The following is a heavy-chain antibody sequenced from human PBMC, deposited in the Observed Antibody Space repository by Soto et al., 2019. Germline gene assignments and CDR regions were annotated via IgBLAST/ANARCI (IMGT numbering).Heavy chain of an antibody. D-gene: IGHD6-13*01. CDR1: GFTFSTFD. J-gene: IGHJ6*02. CDR2: IGTAGDT. CDR3: ARELIAPAGGHYCYGMDV. Sequence: EVQLVESGGGLVQPGGSLRLSCAASGFTFSTFDMHWVRRVTGKGLEWVSAIGTAGDTYYSGSVKGRFTISREDAKNSLYLQINSLRAEDTAVYFCARELIAPAGGHYCYGMDVWGQGTTVTVSS. V-gene: IGHV3-13*01.